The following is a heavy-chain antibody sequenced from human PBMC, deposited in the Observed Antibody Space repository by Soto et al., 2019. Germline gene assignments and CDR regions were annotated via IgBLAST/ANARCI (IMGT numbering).Heavy chain of an antibody. V-gene: IGHV1-2*02. CDR1: GYTFTGNY. Sequence: QVQLVQSGAEVKKPGASVKVSCKASGYTFTGNYMHWVRQAPGQGLEWMGWINPNSGGTNYAQKFQGRVTVTRDTSIRTAYMELSRLRSDDTAVYYWARDGDSSSPFDIWGQGTMVTVSS. CDR3: ARDGDSSSPFDI. D-gene: IGHD6-6*01. CDR2: INPNSGGT. J-gene: IGHJ3*02.